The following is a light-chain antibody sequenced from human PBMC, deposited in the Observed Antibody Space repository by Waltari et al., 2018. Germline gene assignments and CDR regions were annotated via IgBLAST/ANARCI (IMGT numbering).Light chain of an antibody. J-gene: IGLJ2*01. CDR1: NSDFGNSNL. V-gene: IGLV2-23*02. CDR2: EVN. Sequence: QSALTQPASVSGSPGQSNTISCTGTNSDFGNSNLVSWYQHHPAKAPNLLIYEVNNRPSRVPNRFSGSKSGNTASLTISGLQAEDEAGYYCASYAAATSLVFGGGTKLTVL. CDR3: ASYAAATSLV.